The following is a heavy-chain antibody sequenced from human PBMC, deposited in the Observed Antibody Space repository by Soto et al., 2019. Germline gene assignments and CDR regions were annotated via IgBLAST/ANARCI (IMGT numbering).Heavy chain of an antibody. CDR2: INPSGGST. J-gene: IGHJ3*02. V-gene: IGHV1-46*01. D-gene: IGHD2-21*02. Sequence: ASVKVSFKASGYTFTSYYMHWVRQAPGQGLEWMGIINPSGGSTSYAQKFQGRVTMTRDTSTSTVYMELSSLRSEDTAVYYCARGRGGDLDDDAFAIWGQGTMVTVSS. CDR1: GYTFTSYY. CDR3: ARGRGGDLDDDAFAI.